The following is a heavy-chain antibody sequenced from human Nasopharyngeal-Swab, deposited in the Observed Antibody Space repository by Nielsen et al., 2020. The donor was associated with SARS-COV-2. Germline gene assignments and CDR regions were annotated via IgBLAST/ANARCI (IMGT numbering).Heavy chain of an antibody. D-gene: IGHD6-13*01. J-gene: IGHJ6*02. CDR3: ATGFAAAGSYYGMDV. CDR2: FDPEDGET. CDR1: GYTLTELS. Sequence: ASVKVSCKVSGYTLTELSMHWVRQAPGKGLEWMGGFDPEDGETIYAQKFQGRVTMTEDTSTDTAYMELSSLRSEDTTVYYCATGFAAAGSYYGMDVWGQGTTVTVSS. V-gene: IGHV1-24*01.